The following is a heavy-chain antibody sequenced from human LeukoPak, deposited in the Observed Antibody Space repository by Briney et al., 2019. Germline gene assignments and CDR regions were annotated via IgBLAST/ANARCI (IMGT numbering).Heavy chain of an antibody. D-gene: IGHD6-6*01. V-gene: IGHV3-21*01. CDR1: GFTFSSYS. Sequence: GGSLRLSCAASGFTFSSYSMNWVRQAPGKGLEWVSSISSSSSYIYYADSVKGRFTISRDNAKNSLYLQMNSLRAEDTAVYYCARDRGYSSSSVSYNWFDPWGQGTLVTVSS. CDR3: ARDRGYSSSSVSYNWFDP. CDR2: ISSSSSYI. J-gene: IGHJ5*02.